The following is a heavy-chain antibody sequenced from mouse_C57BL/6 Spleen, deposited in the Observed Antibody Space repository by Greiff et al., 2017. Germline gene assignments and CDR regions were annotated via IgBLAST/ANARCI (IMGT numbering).Heavy chain of an antibody. CDR3: TRGITTVVADV. D-gene: IGHD1-1*01. V-gene: IGHV1-15*01. CDR1: GYTFTDYE. Sequence: VQLQQSGAELVRPGASVTLSCKASGYTFTDYEMHWVKQTPVHGLEWIGAIDPETGGTAYNQKFKGKAILTADKSSSTAYMELRSLTSEDSAVYYCTRGITTVVADVWGTGTTVTVSS. CDR2: IDPETGGT. J-gene: IGHJ1*03.